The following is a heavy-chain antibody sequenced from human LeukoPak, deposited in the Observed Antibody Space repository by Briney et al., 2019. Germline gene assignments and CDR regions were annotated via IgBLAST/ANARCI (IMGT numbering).Heavy chain of an antibody. D-gene: IGHD3-22*01. CDR3: ARERLYYYDSSGTADDAFDI. J-gene: IGHJ3*02. Sequence: GASVKVSCKASGGTFSSYAISCGRQAPGQGLEWMGRIIPIFGTANYAQKFQGRVTITADKSTSTAYMELSSLRSEDTAVYYCARERLYYYDSSGTADDAFDIWGQGTMVTVSS. V-gene: IGHV1-69*06. CDR1: GGTFSSYA. CDR2: IIPIFGTA.